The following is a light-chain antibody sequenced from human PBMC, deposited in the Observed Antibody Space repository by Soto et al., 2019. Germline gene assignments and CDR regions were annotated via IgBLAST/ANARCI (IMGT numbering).Light chain of an antibody. CDR2: YDS. CDR1: NVRSRS. V-gene: IGLV3-21*01. J-gene: IGLJ2*01. CDR3: QVWEATGDQVV. Sequence: SYELTQPPSVSVAPGETARISCGGNNVRSRSVHWYQQKPGQAPFLVIYYDSDRPSGIPERFSGSNSGNTATLIISRVEAGDEADYYCQVWEATGDQVVFGGGTKLTVL.